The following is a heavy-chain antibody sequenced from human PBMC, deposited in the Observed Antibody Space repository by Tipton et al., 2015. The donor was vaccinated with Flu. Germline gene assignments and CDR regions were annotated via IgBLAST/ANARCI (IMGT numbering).Heavy chain of an antibody. Sequence: TLSLTCAVSGYSISSGYFWGWLRQPPGKGLEWIGSIYHSGTTYYNPSLKSRLTISVDTSKNQFSLRLSSVTAADTAVYYCARHTGDSVRGVIDYWGQGTLVTVSS. CDR1: GYSISSGYF. J-gene: IGHJ4*02. V-gene: IGHV4-38-2*01. CDR2: IYHSGTT. CDR3: ARHTGDSVRGVIDY. D-gene: IGHD3-10*02.